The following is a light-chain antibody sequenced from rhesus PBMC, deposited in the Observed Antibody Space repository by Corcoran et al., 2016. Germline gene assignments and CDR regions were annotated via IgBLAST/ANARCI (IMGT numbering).Light chain of an antibody. CDR3: QQYTSAPYS. CDR2: MVS. Sequence: DIQMTQSPSSLSASVGDRVIITCRASQDISSWLAWYQQKPGTAPNLLINMVSSLQSGVPSRFSGSGSGTDFTLTISSLQPEDFATYFCQQYTSAPYSFGQGTKVEIK. J-gene: IGKJ2*01. V-gene: IGKV1-21*01. CDR1: QDISSW.